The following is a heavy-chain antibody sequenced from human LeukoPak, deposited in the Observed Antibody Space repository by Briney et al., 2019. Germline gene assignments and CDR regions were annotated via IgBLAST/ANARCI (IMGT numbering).Heavy chain of an antibody. V-gene: IGHV3-73*01. Sequence: GGSLRLSCAASGFTFSGSAMHWVRQASGKGLEWVGRIRGKANSYATAYAASVKGRFTISRDDSKNTAYLQMNSLKTEDTAVYYCTSPFVHTIFGVLPSYYWGQGTLVTVSS. CDR2: IRGKANSYAT. CDR1: GFTFSGSA. D-gene: IGHD3-3*01. J-gene: IGHJ4*02. CDR3: TSPFVHTIFGVLPSYY.